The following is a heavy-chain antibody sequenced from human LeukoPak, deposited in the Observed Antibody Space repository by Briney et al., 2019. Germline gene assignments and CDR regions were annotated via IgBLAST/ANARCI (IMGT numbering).Heavy chain of an antibody. D-gene: IGHD3-22*01. CDR3: AKEWYYYDSSGYYPHY. J-gene: IGHJ4*02. Sequence: GGSLRLSCADSGFTFSNFGMHWVRQAPGKGLEWVEVIAYDGSYKYYADSVKGRFTISRDNSKNTLYLQMNSLRAEDTAVYYCAKEWYYYDSSGYYPHYWGQGTLVTVSS. CDR2: IAYDGSYK. V-gene: IGHV3-30*18. CDR1: GFTFSNFG.